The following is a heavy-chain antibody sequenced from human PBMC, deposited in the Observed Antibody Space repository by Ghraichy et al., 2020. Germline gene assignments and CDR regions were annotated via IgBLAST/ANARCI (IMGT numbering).Heavy chain of an antibody. V-gene: IGHV5-51*01. CDR3: ARQNGRWLRGAFDI. J-gene: IGHJ3*02. CDR1: GYSFSSYW. D-gene: IGHD5-12*01. Sequence: GESLNISCKGSGYSFSSYWIGWVRQMPGKGLEWMGNIYPGDSDTKYSPSFQGQVTISADKSISTAYLQWGSLKASDTAMYYCARQNGRWLRGAFDIWGQGTMVTVSS. CDR2: IYPGDSDT.